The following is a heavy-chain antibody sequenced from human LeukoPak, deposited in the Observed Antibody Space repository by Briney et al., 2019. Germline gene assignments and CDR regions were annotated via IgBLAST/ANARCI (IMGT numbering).Heavy chain of an antibody. CDR2: MSSTRPTI. D-gene: IGHD3-10*02. J-gene: IGHJ6*04. CDR3: AELGITMIGGV. V-gene: IGHV3-48*01. Sequence: GGSLRLSCAASGFTFSNYNMNWVRQAPGKGLEWISYMSSTRPTIYYSNSVAGRFTISRDDARGSLYLQMNSLRAEDTAVYYCAELGITMIGGVWGKGTTVTVSS. CDR1: GFTFSNYN.